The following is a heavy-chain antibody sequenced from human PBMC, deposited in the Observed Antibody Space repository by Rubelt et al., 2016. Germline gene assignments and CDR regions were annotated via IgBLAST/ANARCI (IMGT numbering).Heavy chain of an antibody. V-gene: IGHV3-74*01. D-gene: IGHD1-26*01. CDR1: GFTFSSYW. CDR3: AKDGGGATRLPSHY. CDR2: INSDGSST. J-gene: IGHJ4*02. Sequence: EVQLVESGGGLVQPGGSLRLSCAASGFTFSSYWMHWVRQAPGKGLVWVSRINSDGSSTSYADSVKGRFTISRDNSKNTLYLQMNSLKAEDTAVDYWAKDGGGATRLPSHYWGQGTLVTVSS.